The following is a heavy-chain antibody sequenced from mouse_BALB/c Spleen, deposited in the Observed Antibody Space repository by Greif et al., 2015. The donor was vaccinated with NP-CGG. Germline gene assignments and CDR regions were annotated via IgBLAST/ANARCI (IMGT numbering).Heavy chain of an antibody. CDR3: ARDTGTFAY. CDR1: GFTFTDYY. Sequence: EVNVVESGGGLVQPGGSLRLSCATSGFTFTDYYMSWVRQPPGKALEWLGFIRNKANGYTTEYSASVKGRFTISRDNSQSILYLQMNTLRAEDSATYYCARDTGTFAYWGQGTLVTVSA. D-gene: IGHD4-1*01. CDR2: IRNKANGYTT. V-gene: IGHV7-3*02. J-gene: IGHJ3*01.